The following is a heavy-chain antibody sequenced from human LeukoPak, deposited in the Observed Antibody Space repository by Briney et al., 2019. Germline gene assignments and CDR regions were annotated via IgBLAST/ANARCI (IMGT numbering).Heavy chain of an antibody. D-gene: IGHD2-15*01. J-gene: IGHJ5*02. CDR1: GFTFSGYW. CDR2: IKQDGSEK. V-gene: IGHV3-7*03. Sequence: PGGSLRLSCAASGFTFSGYWMSWVRQAPGKGLEWVANIKQDGSEKYYVDSVKGRFTISRDNAKNSLYLQMNSLRAEDTAVYYCARERQYCSGGSCLNWFDPWGQGTLVTVSS. CDR3: ARERQYCSGGSCLNWFDP.